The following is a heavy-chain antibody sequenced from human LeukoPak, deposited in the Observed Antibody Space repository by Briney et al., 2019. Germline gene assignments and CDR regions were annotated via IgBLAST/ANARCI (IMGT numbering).Heavy chain of an antibody. Sequence: SETLSLTRTVSGGSISSGGYYWSWIRQHPGKGLEWIGYIYFSGTTYYNPSLKTRVIILLDMSENRFSLKLSSVTAADTAVYYCARTYYDILTGYYSADAFDIWGQGTMVTVSS. CDR1: GGSISSGGYY. D-gene: IGHD3-9*01. J-gene: IGHJ3*02. CDR2: IYFSGTT. CDR3: ARTYYDILTGYYSADAFDI. V-gene: IGHV4-31*03.